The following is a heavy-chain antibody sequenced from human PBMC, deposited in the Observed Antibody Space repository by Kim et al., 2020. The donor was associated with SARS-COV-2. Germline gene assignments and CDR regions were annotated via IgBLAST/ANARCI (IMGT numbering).Heavy chain of an antibody. CDR2: INHSGST. V-gene: IGHV4-34*01. CDR3: ARGTKPSGGDYYGMDG. J-gene: IGHJ6*02. CDR1: GGSFSGYY. Sequence: SETLSLTCAVYGGSFSGYYWSWIRQPPGKGLEWIGEINHSGSTNYNPSLKSRVTISVDTSKNQFSLKLSSVTAADTAVYYCARGTKPSGGDYYGMDGWG. D-gene: IGHD3-16*01.